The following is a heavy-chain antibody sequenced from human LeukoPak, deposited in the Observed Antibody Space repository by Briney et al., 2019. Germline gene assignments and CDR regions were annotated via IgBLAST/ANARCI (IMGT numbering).Heavy chain of an antibody. D-gene: IGHD4-23*01. V-gene: IGHV4-59*01. CDR1: GGSISSYY. Sequence: SETLSLTXTVSGGSISSYYWSWIRQPPGKGVEWIGYIHYSGFSNYNPSLKSRVTISVDTSKNQFSLKLSFVTAADTAVYYCARDLHGGNSGLGYWGQGTLVTVSS. CDR3: ARDLHGGNSGLGY. CDR2: IHYSGFS. J-gene: IGHJ1*01.